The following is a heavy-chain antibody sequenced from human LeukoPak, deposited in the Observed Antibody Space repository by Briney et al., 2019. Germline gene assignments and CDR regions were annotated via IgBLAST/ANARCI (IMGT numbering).Heavy chain of an antibody. V-gene: IGHV3-74*01. D-gene: IGHD2-21*01. CDR2: VNSDGRYA. CDR1: GFIFSNYW. Sequence: PGGSLRLSCAGSGFIFSNYWMHWVRQTPGRGLEWVSRVNSDGRYASYGDSVTGRFTMSRYNPGNTVYLQMYNLRTEDTAVYYCARVLGGNGGYWHFDNWGRGTLVTVSS. J-gene: IGHJ4*02. CDR3: ARVLGGNGGYWHFDN.